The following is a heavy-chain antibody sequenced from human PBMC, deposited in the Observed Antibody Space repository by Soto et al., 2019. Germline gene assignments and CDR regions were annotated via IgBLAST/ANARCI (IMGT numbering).Heavy chain of an antibody. Sequence: GGSLRLSCTASVFTFYAYGMHLVRQSPGKGLEWLAFIWFDASRRYYADSVKGRFTISRDDSKNTWSLQMDSLRGEDTALYYCVRGDYGIVRASPKDTNLEVWGKGTLVTLSS. D-gene: IGHD3-16*01. CDR1: VFTFYAYG. CDR3: VRGDYGIVRASPKDTNLEV. J-gene: IGHJ6*04. V-gene: IGHV3-33*01. CDR2: IWFDASRR.